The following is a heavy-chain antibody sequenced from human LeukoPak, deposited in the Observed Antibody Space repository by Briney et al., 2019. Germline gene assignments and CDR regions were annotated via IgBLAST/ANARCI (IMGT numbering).Heavy chain of an antibody. CDR3: AREETSYGDYRGDY. CDR2: IIPIFGTA. CDR1: GGTFSSYA. Sequence: GASVKVSCMASGGTFSSYAISWVRQAPGQGLEWMGGIIPIFGTANYAQKFQGRVTITADESTSTAYMELSSLRSEDTAVYYCAREETSYGDYRGDYWGQGTLVTVSS. D-gene: IGHD4-17*01. V-gene: IGHV1-69*13. J-gene: IGHJ4*02.